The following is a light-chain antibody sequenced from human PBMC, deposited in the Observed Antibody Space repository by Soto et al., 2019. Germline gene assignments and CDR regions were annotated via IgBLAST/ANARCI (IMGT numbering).Light chain of an antibody. CDR2: EAS. CDR3: QEYHTYPLT. J-gene: IGKJ1*01. V-gene: IGKV1-5*01. Sequence: DIQMTQSPSTLSASVGDRVSITCRASQSISGWLAWYQQKPGRAPKLLIYEASSLESGVPSRFSGSGSGTEFTLTVSTLQPDDFATYYCQEYHTYPLTFGQGTKVAIK. CDR1: QSISGW.